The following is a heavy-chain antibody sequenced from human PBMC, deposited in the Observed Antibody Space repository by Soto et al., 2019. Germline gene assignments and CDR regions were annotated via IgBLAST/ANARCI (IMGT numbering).Heavy chain of an antibody. J-gene: IGHJ4*02. D-gene: IGHD2-15*01. CDR2: INPSGGST. CDR3: ARPRGYCSGGSCSTLRY. CDR1: GYTFNSYY. V-gene: IGHV1-46*02. Sequence: ASVKVSCKASGYTFNSYYMHWVRQAPGQGLEWMGIINPSGGSTSYAQKFQGRVTMTRDTSTSTVYMELSSLRSEDTAVYYCARPRGYCSGGSCSTLRYWGQGTLVNVSS.